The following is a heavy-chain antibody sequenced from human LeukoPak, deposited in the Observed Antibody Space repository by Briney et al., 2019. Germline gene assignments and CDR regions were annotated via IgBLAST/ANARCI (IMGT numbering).Heavy chain of an antibody. D-gene: IGHD6-13*01. CDR3: ARVLSGRVY. CDR1: GFTFRSYS. V-gene: IGHV3-48*01. Sequence: PGGSLRLSCAASGFTFRSYSMNWVRQAPGKGLEWVSYITSGSSPIYYADSAKGRFTISRDNAKNSLYLQMNSLRAEDTAVYFCARVLSGRVYWGQGTLVTVSS. J-gene: IGHJ4*02. CDR2: ITSGSSPI.